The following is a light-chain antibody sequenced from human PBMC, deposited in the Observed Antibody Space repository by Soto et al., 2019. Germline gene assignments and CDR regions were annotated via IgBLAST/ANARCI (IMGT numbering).Light chain of an antibody. Sequence: DIQMTQSPSSLSASVGDRVIINCRANQSIGGSLNWYQQNFRKAPQLLIYGASILQSGVPSRISGSGSGTDLTLTISSLRADVFAMYHCRQSRTMPPTCGEGTKLEI. CDR1: QSIGGS. CDR2: GAS. V-gene: IGKV1-39*01. J-gene: IGKJ2*01. CDR3: RQSRTMPPT.